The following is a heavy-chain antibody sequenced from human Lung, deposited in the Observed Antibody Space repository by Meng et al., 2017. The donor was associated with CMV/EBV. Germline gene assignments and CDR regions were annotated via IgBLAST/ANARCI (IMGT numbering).Heavy chain of an antibody. CDR2: IYGDDEK. V-gene: IGHV2-5*02. CDR3: ARAAARPSDWFDP. D-gene: IGHD6-6*01. J-gene: IGHJ5*02. Sequence: QHNLKEVCPTLVKPTQTLTLTCTFSGFSLSTSGVGVGWIRQPPGKALECLAIIYGDDEKRYSPSLESRLTVTKDTSKNQVVLTMTNMVPVDTATYYCARAAARPSDWFDPWGQGTLVTVSS. CDR1: GFSLSTSGVG.